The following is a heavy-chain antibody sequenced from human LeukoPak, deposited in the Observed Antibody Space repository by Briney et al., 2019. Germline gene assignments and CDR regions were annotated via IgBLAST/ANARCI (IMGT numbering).Heavy chain of an antibody. Sequence: SETLSLTCTVSGGSISSYYWSWIRQPPGKGLELIGYIYYSGSTNYNPSLKSRVTISVDTSKNQFSLKLSSVTAADTAVYYCARDSSSGWRPFDYWGQGTLVTASS. CDR1: GGSISSYY. D-gene: IGHD6-19*01. CDR2: IYYSGST. V-gene: IGHV4-59*01. CDR3: ARDSSSGWRPFDY. J-gene: IGHJ4*02.